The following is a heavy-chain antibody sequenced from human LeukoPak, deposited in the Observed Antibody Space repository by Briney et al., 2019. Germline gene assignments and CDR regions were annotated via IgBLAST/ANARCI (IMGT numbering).Heavy chain of an antibody. CDR2: IYPGDSHT. J-gene: IGHJ4*02. CDR1: GYSFTSYW. Sequence: GESLKISCKGSGYSFTSYWIGWVRQMPGKGLEWMGIIYPGDSHTRYSPSFQGQVTISADKSISTAYLQWSSLKASDTAMYYCARRGGYCSSTSCYPFDYWGQGTLVTVSS. V-gene: IGHV5-51*01. CDR3: ARRGGYCSSTSCYPFDY. D-gene: IGHD2-2*01.